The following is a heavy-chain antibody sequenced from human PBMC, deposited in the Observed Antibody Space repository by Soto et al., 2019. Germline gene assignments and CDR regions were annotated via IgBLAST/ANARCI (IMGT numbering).Heavy chain of an antibody. Sequence: GASVKVSCKASGYTFTSYGISWVRQAPGQGLEWMGWISAYNGNTNYAQKLQGRVTMTTDTSTSTAYMELRSLRSDDTAVYYCARDFYYYTSSRKSCTDVWRHATTVTV. CDR2: ISAYNGNT. V-gene: IGHV1-18*01. CDR1: GYTFTSYG. CDR3: ARDFYYYTSSRKSCTDV. D-gene: IGHD3-3*01. J-gene: IGHJ6*02.